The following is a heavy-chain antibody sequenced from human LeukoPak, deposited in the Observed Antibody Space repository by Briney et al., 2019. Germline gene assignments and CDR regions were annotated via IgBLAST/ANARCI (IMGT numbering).Heavy chain of an antibody. CDR2: IYSGGST. CDR1: GFTFSSYA. D-gene: IGHD3-22*01. J-gene: IGHJ3*02. V-gene: IGHV3-53*01. Sequence: GGSLRLSCAASGFTFSSYAMNWVRQAPGKGLEWVSVIYSGGSTYYADSVKGRFTISRDNSKNTLYLQMNSLRAEDTAVYYCARDFTNYYDSSSDAFDIWGQGTMVTVSS. CDR3: ARDFTNYYDSSSDAFDI.